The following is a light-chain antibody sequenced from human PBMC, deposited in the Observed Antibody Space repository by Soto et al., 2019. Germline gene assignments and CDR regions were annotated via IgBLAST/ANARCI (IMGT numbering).Light chain of an antibody. CDR3: NKRSNGPPSK. J-gene: IGKJ2*01. Sequence: EIVLTQSPATLSLSPGERDTLSCRASQSVSSYLAWYQQKTGQAPRLLIYDASNSATGIPARFSGSGSGTDVTLTISSLEPEDFAAYYCNKRSNGPPSKFGQGSKLKN. CDR2: DAS. CDR1: QSVSSY. V-gene: IGKV3-11*01.